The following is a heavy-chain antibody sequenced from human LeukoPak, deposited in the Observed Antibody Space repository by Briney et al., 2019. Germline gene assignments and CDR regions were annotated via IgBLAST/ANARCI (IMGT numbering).Heavy chain of an antibody. CDR2: ISAYNGNT. CDR3: ARARRPMTTVNNWFDP. V-gene: IGHV1-18*01. J-gene: IGHJ5*02. D-gene: IGHD4-11*01. Sequence: GASVKVSCKASGYTFTSYGISWVRQAPGQGLEWMGWISAYNGNTNYAQKLQGRVTMTTDTSTSTAYMELRSLRSDDTAVYYCARARRPMTTVNNWFDPWGQGTLVTVSS. CDR1: GYTFTSYG.